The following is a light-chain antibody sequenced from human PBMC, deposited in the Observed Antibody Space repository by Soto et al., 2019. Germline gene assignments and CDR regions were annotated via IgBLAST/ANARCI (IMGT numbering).Light chain of an antibody. V-gene: IGLV1-51*01. CDR3: GTWDASLSAGV. J-gene: IGLJ2*01. CDR1: TSNIGNNF. CDR2: DNN. Sequence: QSVLTQPPSVSAAPRQTVTISCSGSTSNIGNNFVSWYQQLPGTAPKLLIYDNNKRPSGIPDRFSGSRSGTSATLGITGLQTWDEADYYCGTWDASLSAGVFGGGTKVTVL.